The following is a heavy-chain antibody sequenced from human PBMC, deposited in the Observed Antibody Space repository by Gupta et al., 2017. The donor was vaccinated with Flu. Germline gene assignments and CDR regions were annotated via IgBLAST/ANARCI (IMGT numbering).Heavy chain of an antibody. V-gene: IGHV1-2*02. J-gene: IGHJ5*02. CDR3: ARDRSGAPQRGNTWSYNWFDP. Sequence: QVQLLQSGAQVKKPAASVTVSCKASGYTFTGYYIHWVRQAPGQGLEWIGWINPNSDVTNDAQKFQGRVTLTKDRTLSTAYMELSSLRSDDTAVDYCARDRSGAPQRGNTWSYNWFDPWGQGTLVTVSS. D-gene: IGHD1-26*01. CDR2: INPNSDVT. CDR1: GYTFTGYY.